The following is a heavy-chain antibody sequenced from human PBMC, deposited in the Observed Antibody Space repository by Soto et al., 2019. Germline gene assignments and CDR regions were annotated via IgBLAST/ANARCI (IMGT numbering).Heavy chain of an antibody. CDR2: VKDGGHT. Sequence: QMQLQQWGAGLLKPSETLSLNCAVTGGSLSGYYWSWIRQPPGKGLEWIGEVKDGGHTNYSPSLRGSVTISSDTSNNQFSLRLNSVTAADTGVYYCARGQEGVVATHWDQGSLVTVSS. D-gene: IGHD5-12*01. J-gene: IGHJ4*02. CDR3: ARGQEGVVATH. CDR1: GGSLSGYY. V-gene: IGHV4-34*01.